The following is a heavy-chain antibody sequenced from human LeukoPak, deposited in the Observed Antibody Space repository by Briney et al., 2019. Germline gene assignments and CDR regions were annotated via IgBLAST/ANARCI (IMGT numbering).Heavy chain of an antibody. CDR1: GYTLTELS. CDR3: ATDRRVGAPPRY. D-gene: IGHD1-26*01. Sequence: ASVKVSCKVSGYTLTELSMHWVRQAPGKGLEWMGGFDPEDGETIYAQKFQGRVTMTEDTSTDTAYMELSSLRSEDTAVYYCATDRRVGAPPRYRGQGTLVTVSS. V-gene: IGHV1-24*01. CDR2: FDPEDGET. J-gene: IGHJ4*02.